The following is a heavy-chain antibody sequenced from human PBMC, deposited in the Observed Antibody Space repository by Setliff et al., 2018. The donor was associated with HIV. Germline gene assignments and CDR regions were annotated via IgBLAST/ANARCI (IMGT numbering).Heavy chain of an antibody. CDR2: INHRGST. CDR1: GGSFRGCF. J-gene: IGHJ6*03. D-gene: IGHD3-10*01. Sequence: PSETLSLTCAIYGGSFRGCFWIWIRQPPGKGLEWIGEINHRGSTNHNSSLKSRVTIGVDTSKNQFSLNLSAVTAADTAVYYCARGSVFWDRGNHYQYMVVWATGTTVTRLL. CDR3: ARGSVFWDRGNHYQYMVV. V-gene: IGHV4-34*01.